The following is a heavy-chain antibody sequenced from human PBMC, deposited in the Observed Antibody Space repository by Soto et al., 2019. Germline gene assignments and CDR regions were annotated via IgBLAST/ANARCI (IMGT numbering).Heavy chain of an antibody. CDR2: ISGSGGST. CDR3: AETTLRFLEWQQGY. CDR1: GFTFSSYA. D-gene: IGHD3-3*01. V-gene: IGHV3-23*01. Sequence: GESLKISCAASGFTFSSYAMSWVRQAPGKGLEWVSAISGSGGSTYYADSVKGRFTISRDNSKNTLYLQMNSLRAEDTAVYYCAETTLRFLEWQQGYWGQGTLVTVSS. J-gene: IGHJ4*02.